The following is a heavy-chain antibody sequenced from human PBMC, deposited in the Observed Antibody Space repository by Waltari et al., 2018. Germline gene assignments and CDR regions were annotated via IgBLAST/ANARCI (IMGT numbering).Heavy chain of an antibody. D-gene: IGHD3-3*01. CDR1: GFPFSSYA. CDR3: AKLMAIFGVAGFDY. CDR2: ISGSGVST. V-gene: IGHV3-23*01. Sequence: EVQLLESGGGLVQPGGSLRLSCAASGFPFSSYAMSWVRQAPGKGLEWVAAISGSGVSTYYADSVKGRFTISRDNSKNTLYLQMNSLRAEDTAVYYCAKLMAIFGVAGFDYWGQGTLVTVSS. J-gene: IGHJ4*02.